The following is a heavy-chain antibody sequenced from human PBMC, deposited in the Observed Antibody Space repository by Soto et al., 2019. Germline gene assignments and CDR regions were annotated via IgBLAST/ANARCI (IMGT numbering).Heavy chain of an antibody. CDR2: IYYTGNT. CDR1: GGSIGRSNYY. CDR3: ARTLSEQWLVFDS. J-gene: IGHJ4*02. Sequence: LSLTGTVSGGSIGRSNYYWGWIRQPPGKGLEWIGTIYYTGNTYYNPALKSRVTISEDTSKNQCSLTLTSVTAPDTAVYYCARTLSEQWLVFDSWRQGTLVTV. D-gene: IGHD6-19*01. V-gene: IGHV4-39*01.